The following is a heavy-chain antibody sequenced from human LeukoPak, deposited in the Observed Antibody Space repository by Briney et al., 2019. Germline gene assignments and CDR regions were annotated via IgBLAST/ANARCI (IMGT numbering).Heavy chain of an antibody. V-gene: IGHV5-10-1*01. Sequence: GESLKISCKGSGYSYTRYWISWVRQMPGKGLEWMGRIDPSDSYINHSPSFQGHVSISADKSVSTAYLQWSSLKASDSAMYYCARQPRGTVVFDYGGQGTLVTVSS. CDR1: GYSYTRYW. D-gene: IGHD4-23*01. J-gene: IGHJ4*02. CDR2: IDPSDSYI. CDR3: ARQPRGTVVFDY.